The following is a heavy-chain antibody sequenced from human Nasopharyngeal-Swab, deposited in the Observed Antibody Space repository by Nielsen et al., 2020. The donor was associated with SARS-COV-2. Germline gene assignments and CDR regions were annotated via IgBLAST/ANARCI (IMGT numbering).Heavy chain of an antibody. J-gene: IGHJ4*02. V-gene: IGHV3-7*01. CDR2: IKEDGSET. D-gene: IGHD6-19*01. CDR1: GFTFGRFW. CDR3: ARDRYSSE. Sequence: GESLKISCAASGFTFGRFWMTWVRQAPGKGLEWVANIKEDGSETNYVESVTGRFTISRDNAKNSLYLQMNSLRAEDTAVYHCARDRYSSEWGQGSLVTVSS.